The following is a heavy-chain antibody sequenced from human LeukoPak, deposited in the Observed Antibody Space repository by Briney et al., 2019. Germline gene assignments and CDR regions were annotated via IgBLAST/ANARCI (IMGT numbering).Heavy chain of an antibody. D-gene: IGHD2-2*01. Sequence: ASVKVSCKASGYTFTSYGISWVRQAPGQGLEWVRWISAYNGNTNYAQKLQGRVTMTTDTSTSTAYMELRSLRSDDTAVYYCARDLGYCSSTSCYRGAFDIWGQGTMVTVSS. CDR1: GYTFTSYG. CDR3: ARDLGYCSSTSCYRGAFDI. V-gene: IGHV1-18*01. CDR2: ISAYNGNT. J-gene: IGHJ3*02.